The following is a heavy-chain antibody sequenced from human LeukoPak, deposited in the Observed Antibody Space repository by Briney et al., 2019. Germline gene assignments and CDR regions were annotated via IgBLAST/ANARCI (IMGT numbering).Heavy chain of an antibody. J-gene: IGHJ4*02. V-gene: IGHV3-11*01. Sequence: KSGGSLRLSCAASGFTFSDYYMSWVRQAPGKGLEWVSYISSSGSTIYYADSVKGRFTISRDNAKNSLYLQMNSPRAEDTAVYYCAKHDNYVWGSYPPPCFDYWGQGTLVTVSS. CDR3: AKHDNYVWGSYPPPCFDY. CDR2: ISSSGSTI. CDR1: GFTFSDYY. D-gene: IGHD3-16*02.